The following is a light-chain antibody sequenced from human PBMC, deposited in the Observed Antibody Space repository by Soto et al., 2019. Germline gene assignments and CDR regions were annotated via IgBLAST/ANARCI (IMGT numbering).Light chain of an antibody. V-gene: IGKV1-13*02. CDR2: DAS. J-gene: IGKJ3*01. CDR1: QGISSA. Sequence: AIQLTQSPSSLSASVGDRVTITCRASQGISSALAWYQQKPGKAPKLLIYDASSLESGVPSRFSGSASGTDFTLPISRLQPEDFATYYCQRFNSYPFTFGPGTKVDIK. CDR3: QRFNSYPFT.